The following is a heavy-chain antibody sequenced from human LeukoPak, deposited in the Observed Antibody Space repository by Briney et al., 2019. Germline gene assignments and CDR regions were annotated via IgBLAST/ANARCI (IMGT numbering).Heavy chain of an antibody. D-gene: IGHD3-10*01. CDR2: ISYAGSNN. V-gene: IGHV3-30-3*01. Sequence: GGSLRLSCAASGFTFSSYTMDWVRQAPGKGLEWVARISYAGSNNYYADSVKGRFTISSDNPKNTLYLQMDGLRAEDTAVYYCARAAHTTYVLGRYYYYAMDVWGQGTTVTVSS. J-gene: IGHJ6*02. CDR1: GFTFSSYT. CDR3: ARAAHTTYVLGRYYYYAMDV.